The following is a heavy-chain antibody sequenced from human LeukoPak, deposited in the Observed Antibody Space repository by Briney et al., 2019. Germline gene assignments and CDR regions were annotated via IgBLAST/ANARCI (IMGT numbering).Heavy chain of an antibody. D-gene: IGHD3-9*01. CDR2: ISTSMDYT. CDR1: GYTFTNYG. J-gene: IGHJ5*02. CDR3: TRARFPYYDVLSFFDP. Sequence: ASVKVSCKASGYTFTNYGITWVRQAPGEGLEWMGWISTSMDYTDYAQEFRGRVTMTTDTSTTTVYLELRSLTSDDTAMYYCTRARFPYYDVLSFFDPWGQGTLITVSS. V-gene: IGHV1-18*01.